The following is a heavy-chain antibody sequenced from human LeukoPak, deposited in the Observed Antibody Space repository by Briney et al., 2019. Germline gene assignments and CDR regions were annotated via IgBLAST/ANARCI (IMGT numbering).Heavy chain of an antibody. V-gene: IGHV4-34*01. CDR1: GGSFSGYY. CDR2: INHSGST. J-gene: IGHJ4*02. D-gene: IGHD3-16*01. Sequence: SETLSLTCAVYGGSFSGYYWSWIRQPPGKGLEWIGEINHSGSTNYNPSLKSRVTISVDTSKSQFSLKLSSVTAADTAVYYCAREATFGGVYWGQGTLVTVSS. CDR3: AREATFGGVY.